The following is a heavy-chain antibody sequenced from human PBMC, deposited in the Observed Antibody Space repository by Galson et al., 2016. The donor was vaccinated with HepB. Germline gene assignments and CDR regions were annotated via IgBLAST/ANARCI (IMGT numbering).Heavy chain of an antibody. CDR1: GGSISSGGYY. V-gene: IGHV4-31*03. D-gene: IGHD6-13*01. CDR3: ARISSSWYFYFDY. J-gene: IGHJ4*02. Sequence: TLSLTCTVSGGSISSGGYYWNWIRHHPGKGLEWIGYIDRSGSSYYNPSLESRVTISVDTSKNQFSLKVSSVTAADTAVYYCARISSSWYFYFDYWGQGTLVTVSS. CDR2: IDRSGSS.